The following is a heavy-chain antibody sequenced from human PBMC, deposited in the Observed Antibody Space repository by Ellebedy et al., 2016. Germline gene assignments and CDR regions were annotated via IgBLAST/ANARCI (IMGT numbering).Heavy chain of an antibody. CDR2: VSGDGSKR. Sequence: GESLKISCAASGFTFSSYIMHWVRQAPGKGPECLAVVSGDGSKRYYRDSVRGRFTISRDNSKNTLYLQMDSLTAEDTAVYYCVRDVGGNSQIDYWGQGTLVTVSS. CDR1: GFTFSSYI. CDR3: VRDVGGNSQIDY. D-gene: IGHD4-23*01. J-gene: IGHJ4*01. V-gene: IGHV3-30-3*01.